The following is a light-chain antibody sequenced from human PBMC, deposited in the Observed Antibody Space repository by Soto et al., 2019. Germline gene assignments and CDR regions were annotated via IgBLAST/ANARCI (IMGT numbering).Light chain of an antibody. CDR1: SSDVGIYDY. CDR3: SSFSSDSTPLV. J-gene: IGLJ2*01. V-gene: IGLV2-14*01. CDR2: EVT. Sequence: QSVLTQPASVSGSPGQSISISCTGTSSDVGIYDYVSWYQHHPGKAPKLIIYEVTNRPSGVSNRFSGSKSGNTASLTISGLQAEDEADYYCSSFSSDSTPLVFGGGTKLTVL.